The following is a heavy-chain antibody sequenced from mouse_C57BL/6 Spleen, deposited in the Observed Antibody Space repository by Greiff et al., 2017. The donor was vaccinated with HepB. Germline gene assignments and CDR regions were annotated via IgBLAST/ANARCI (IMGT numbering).Heavy chain of an antibody. CDR1: GYTFTDYY. J-gene: IGHJ2*01. D-gene: IGHD1-1*01. Sequence: EVQLQQSGPELVKPGASVKISCKASGYTFTDYYMNWVKQSHGKSLEWIGDINPNNGGTSYNQKFKGKATLTVDKSSSTAYIELRSLTSEDSAVYYCARWGSYWGQGTTLTVSS. CDR3: ARWGSY. V-gene: IGHV1-26*01. CDR2: INPNNGGT.